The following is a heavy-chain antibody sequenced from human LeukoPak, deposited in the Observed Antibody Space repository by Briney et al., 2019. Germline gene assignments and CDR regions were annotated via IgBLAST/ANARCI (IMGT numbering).Heavy chain of an antibody. Sequence: SETLSLTCTVSGGSISSGSYYWSWIRQPAGKGLEWIGRIYTSGSTNYNPSFKSRVTISVDTSKNQFSLKLSSVTAADTAVYYCASQSSGSYAFDIWGQGTMVTVSS. J-gene: IGHJ3*02. CDR3: ASQSSGSYAFDI. CDR2: IYTSGST. V-gene: IGHV4-61*02. CDR1: GGSISSGSYY. D-gene: IGHD3-10*01.